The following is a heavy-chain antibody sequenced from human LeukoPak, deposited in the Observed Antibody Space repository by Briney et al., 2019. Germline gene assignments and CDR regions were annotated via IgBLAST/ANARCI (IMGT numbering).Heavy chain of an antibody. J-gene: IGHJ6*03. Sequence: PGGSLRLSCAASGFTVSSNYMSWVRQAPGKGLEWVSAISESGASTFYADSVKGRFTISRDNSKNTLSLQMNSLRAEDTAVYYCAKGDIPAAATGYMDVWGKGTTVSVSS. CDR1: GFTVSSNY. CDR3: AKGDIPAAATGYMDV. D-gene: IGHD6-13*01. V-gene: IGHV3-23*01. CDR2: ISESGAST.